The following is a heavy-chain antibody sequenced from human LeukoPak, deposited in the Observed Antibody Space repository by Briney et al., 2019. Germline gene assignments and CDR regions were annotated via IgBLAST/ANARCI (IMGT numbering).Heavy chain of an antibody. V-gene: IGHV4-34*01. CDR2: INHSGST. CDR3: ARYTIFGVVRYAFDI. D-gene: IGHD3-3*01. Sequence: PSETLSLTCAVYGGSFSGYYWSWLRQPPGKGLEWIGEINHSGSTNYNPSLKSRVTISVDTSKNQFSLKLSSVTAADTAVYYCARYTIFGVVRYAFDIWGQGTMVTVSS. J-gene: IGHJ3*02. CDR1: GGSFSGYY.